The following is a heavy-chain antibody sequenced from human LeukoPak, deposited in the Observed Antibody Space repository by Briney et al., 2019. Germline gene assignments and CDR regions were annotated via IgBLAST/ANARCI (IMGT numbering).Heavy chain of an antibody. Sequence: GGSLRLSCAASGCTVSSNYMSWVRQAPGKGLEWVSVIYSGGSTYYADSVKGRFTISRDNSKNTLYLQMNSLRAEDTAVYYCARGEKWELPYFDYWGQGTLVTVSS. J-gene: IGHJ4*02. D-gene: IGHD1-26*01. CDR2: IYSGGST. CDR3: ARGEKWELPYFDY. CDR1: GCTVSSNY. V-gene: IGHV3-53*01.